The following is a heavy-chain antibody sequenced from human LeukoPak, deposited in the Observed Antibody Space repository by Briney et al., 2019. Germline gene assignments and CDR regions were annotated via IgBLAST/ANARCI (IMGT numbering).Heavy chain of an antibody. CDR3: ARHRVGATTGIDY. CDR2: IYYSGST. J-gene: IGHJ4*02. V-gene: IGHV4-59*08. D-gene: IGHD1-26*01. CDR1: GGSISNYY. Sequence: SETLSLTCTVSGGSISNYYWSWIRQPPGKGLEWIGYIYYSGSTNYNPSLKSRVTISVDTSKNQSSMKLSSVTAADTAVYYCARHRVGATTGIDYWGQGTLVTVSS.